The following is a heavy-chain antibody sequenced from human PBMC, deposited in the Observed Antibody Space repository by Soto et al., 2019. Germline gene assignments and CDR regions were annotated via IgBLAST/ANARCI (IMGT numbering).Heavy chain of an antibody. CDR2: IYKSATT. D-gene: IGHD2-15*01. CDR3: ARGRYCLTGRCFPNWFDS. V-gene: IGHV4-30-4*01. Sequence: PSETLSLTCSFSCDSIFSVDYFWAWIRQPPGQALEYIGYIYKSATTYYNPSFESRVAISLDTSKSQFSLNVTSVTAADTAVYFCARGRYCLTGRCFPNWFDSWGQGTLVTVSS. CDR1: CDSIFSVDYF. J-gene: IGHJ5*01.